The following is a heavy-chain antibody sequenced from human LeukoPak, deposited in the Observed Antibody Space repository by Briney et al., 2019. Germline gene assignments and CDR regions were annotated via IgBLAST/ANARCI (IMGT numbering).Heavy chain of an antibody. D-gene: IGHD2-8*01. CDR2: VSRSSTTI. J-gene: IGHJ6*03. CDR1: GFTFSAYS. V-gene: IGHV3-48*04. CDR3: ARDSIVRGNIGNDMDV. Sequence: GGSLRLSCAASGFTFSAYSMNWVRQAPGKGLEWVSYVSRSSTTIDYADSVKGRFTISRDNAKNSLYLQMNSLRAGDTAVYYCARDSIVRGNIGNDMDVWGKGTTVTVSS.